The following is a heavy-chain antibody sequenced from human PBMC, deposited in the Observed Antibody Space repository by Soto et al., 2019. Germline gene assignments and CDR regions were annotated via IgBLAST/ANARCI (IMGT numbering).Heavy chain of an antibody. CDR3: ARGQGAYYDSSGYYEFDY. V-gene: IGHV1-2*02. Sequence: ASVKVSCKASGYTFTGYYMHWVRQAPGQGLEWMGWINPNSGGTNYAQKFQGRVTMTRDTSISTAYMELSRLRSDDTAVYYCARGQGAYYDSSGYYEFDYCREGPLVTVPS. J-gene: IGHJ4*02. CDR2: INPNSGGT. D-gene: IGHD3-22*01. CDR1: GYTFTGYY.